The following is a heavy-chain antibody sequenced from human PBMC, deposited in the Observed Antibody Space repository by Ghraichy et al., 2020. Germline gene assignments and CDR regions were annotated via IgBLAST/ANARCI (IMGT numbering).Heavy chain of an antibody. J-gene: IGHJ5*02. D-gene: IGHD3-10*01. CDR1: GFTFSDHY. V-gene: IGHV3-72*01. CDR3: TFGELMS. CDR2: TRNKANSYTT. Sequence: GGSLRLSCAASGFTFSDHYMDWVRQAPGKGLEWVGRTRNKANSYTTEYAASVKGRFAISRDDSKNSLYLQMNSLKAEDTAVYYCTFGELMSWGQGTLVTVSS.